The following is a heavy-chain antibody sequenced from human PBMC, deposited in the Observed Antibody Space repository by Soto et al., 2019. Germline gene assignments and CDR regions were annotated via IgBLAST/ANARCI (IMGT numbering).Heavy chain of an antibody. CDR1: GFTFGIHW. D-gene: IGHD2-21*01. J-gene: IGHJ5*02. Sequence: EVQVVESGGGLVQPGGSLRLSCAASGFTFGIHWMTWVRQVPGKGLEWVANINQHGSDKYCVESVKGRFIISRDNAKDSLYLQMNSLRVEDTALYYCATSMRHTLDPWGQGTLVTVS. CDR2: INQHGSDK. V-gene: IGHV3-7*01. CDR3: ATSMRHTLDP.